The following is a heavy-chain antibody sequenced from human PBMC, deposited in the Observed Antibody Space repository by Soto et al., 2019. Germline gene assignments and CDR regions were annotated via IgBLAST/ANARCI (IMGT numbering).Heavy chain of an antibody. D-gene: IGHD6-13*01. J-gene: IGHJ5*02. CDR1: GFTFDDYG. CDR3: ARREGAAAGPNWFDP. CDR2: LNWNGGSV. Sequence: GGSLRLSCAASGFTFDDYGMSWVRQAPGKGLEWVSGLNWNGGSVGYADSVKGRFIISRDNAKNSLYLQMNSLRAEDTALYYCARREGAAAGPNWFDPWGQGTLVTVSS. V-gene: IGHV3-20*04.